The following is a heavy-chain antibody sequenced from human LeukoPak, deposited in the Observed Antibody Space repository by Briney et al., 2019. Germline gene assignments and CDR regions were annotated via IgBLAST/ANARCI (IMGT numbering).Heavy chain of an antibody. CDR2: VYHSGSF. CDR1: GDSISSTNW. J-gene: IGHJ3*02. CDR3: ARQRITMNRAFDI. Sequence: PSETLSLTCAVSGDSISSTNWWSWVRQPPGKGLEWIGEVYHSGSFNYNPSLKSRVTISVGKSKTQFSLKLSSVTAAETDMYYCARQRITMNRAFDIWGQGTMVTVSS. D-gene: IGHD3-22*01. V-gene: IGHV4-4*02.